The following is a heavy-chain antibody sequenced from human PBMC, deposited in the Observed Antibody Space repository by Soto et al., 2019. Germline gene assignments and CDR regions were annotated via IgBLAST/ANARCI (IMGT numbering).Heavy chain of an antibody. D-gene: IGHD2-21*01. CDR2: INPETGGT. V-gene: IGHV1-2*02. Sequence: ASVKVSCKTSGYTFTGYYVHWVREAPGQGLEWMGWINPETGGTSYAQKFQGRVTLSRDTSINTAYLELSSLRFDDAAVYFCARERFQVISDGMDVWGQGTTVTVSS. CDR1: GYTFTGYY. J-gene: IGHJ6*02. CDR3: ARERFQVISDGMDV.